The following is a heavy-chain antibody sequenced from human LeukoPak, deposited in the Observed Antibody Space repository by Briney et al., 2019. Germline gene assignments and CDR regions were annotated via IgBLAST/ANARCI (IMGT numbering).Heavy chain of an antibody. Sequence: ASVKVSCKASGYTFTCYYLHWVRQAPGQGLEWMGWINPNGGATNYAQNFKGRVTLTRDTSISTAYMEVSGLRSDDTAVYYCARVGAGSCCHFEYWGQGTLVTVSS. CDR1: GYTFTCYY. CDR3: ARVGAGSCCHFEY. J-gene: IGHJ4*02. D-gene: IGHD2-15*01. V-gene: IGHV1-2*02. CDR2: INPNGGAT.